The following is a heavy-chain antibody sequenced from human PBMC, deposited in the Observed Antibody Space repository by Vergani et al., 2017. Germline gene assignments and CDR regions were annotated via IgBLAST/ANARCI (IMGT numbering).Heavy chain of an antibody. V-gene: IGHV3-7*01. CDR2: IKEDGSET. D-gene: IGHD6-13*01. Sequence: EVQLMESGGGLVQPGGSLRLSCVASGFTFSNYWMSWVRQAPGKGLEWVADIKEDGSETFYVDSVMGRFTISRDNAKNSLYLQMNSLRAEDTAVYFCARLGLTASRREVPVFDYWGQGTLVTVSS. CDR3: ARLGLTASRREVPVFDY. CDR1: GFTFSNYW. J-gene: IGHJ4*02.